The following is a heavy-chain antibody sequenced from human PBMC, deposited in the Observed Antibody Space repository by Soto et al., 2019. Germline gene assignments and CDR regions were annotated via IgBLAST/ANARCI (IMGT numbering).Heavy chain of an antibody. J-gene: IGHJ6*02. CDR3: ARGMARGVIISYYYYGMDV. D-gene: IGHD3-10*01. CDR2: IIPIFGTA. CDR1: GGTFSSYA. Sequence: QVQLVQSGAEVKKPGSSVKVSCKASGGTFSSYAISWVRQAPGQGLEWMGGIIPIFGTANYAQKFQGRVTITADESTSTAYMELSSLRSEDTAVYYCARGMARGVIISYYYYGMDVWGQGTTVTVSS. V-gene: IGHV1-69*01.